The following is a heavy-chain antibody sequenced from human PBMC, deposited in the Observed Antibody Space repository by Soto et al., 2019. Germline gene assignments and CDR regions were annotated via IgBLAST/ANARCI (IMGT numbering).Heavy chain of an antibody. J-gene: IGHJ4*02. CDR2: IYYSGTT. CDR3: ARRAIQGPIDY. V-gene: IGHV4-28*01. Sequence: SETLSLTCAVSGYSISSSNWWGWIRQPPGKGLEWIGYIYYSGTTYYNPSLKSRVTMSVDTSKNQFSLKLTSVTAVDTAVYYCARRAIQGPIDYWGKGTLVTVSS. CDR1: GYSISSSNW.